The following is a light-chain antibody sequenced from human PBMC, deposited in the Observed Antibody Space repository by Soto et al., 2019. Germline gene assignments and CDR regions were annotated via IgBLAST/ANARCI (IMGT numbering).Light chain of an antibody. CDR2: EVS. CDR3: SSYTSDSSYV. V-gene: IGLV2-11*01. CDR1: SRDVDAYDF. J-gene: IGLJ1*01. Sequence: QSVLTQPRSVSGSPGQSVAISCTGTSRDVDAYDFVSWYQHHLGKAPKLIISEVSKRPSGVSHRFSGSKSGNTASLTISGLQAEDEADYYCSSYTSDSSYVFGSGTKVTVL.